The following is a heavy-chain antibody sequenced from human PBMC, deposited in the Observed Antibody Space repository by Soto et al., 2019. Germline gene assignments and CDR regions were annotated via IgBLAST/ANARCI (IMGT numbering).Heavy chain of an antibody. D-gene: IGHD3-3*01. J-gene: IGHJ6*02. Sequence: ASVKPSCKASGYTFTSYAMHWVRQAPGQRLEWMGWINAGNGNTKYSQKFQGRVTIARDTSASTAYMELSSLRSEDTDVYYCAIYWSGYDYYVMYVCGQGTTVTVS. CDR1: GYTFTSYA. CDR3: AIYWSGYDYYVMYV. CDR2: INAGNGNT. V-gene: IGHV1-3*01.